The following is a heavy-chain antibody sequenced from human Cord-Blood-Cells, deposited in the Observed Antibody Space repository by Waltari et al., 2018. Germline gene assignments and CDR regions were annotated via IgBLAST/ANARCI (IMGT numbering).Heavy chain of an antibody. CDR3: ARTYMVRGVIIKKDAFDI. Sequence: QVQLQQWGAGLLKPSETLSLTCAVYGGSFSGYYWSWTRQPPGKGLEWIGEINHRGSTNYNPSLKSRVTISVDTSKNQFSLKLSSVTAADTAVYYCARTYMVRGVIIKKDAFDIWGQGTMVTVSS. CDR2: INHRGST. V-gene: IGHV4-34*01. CDR1: GGSFSGYY. J-gene: IGHJ3*02. D-gene: IGHD3-10*01.